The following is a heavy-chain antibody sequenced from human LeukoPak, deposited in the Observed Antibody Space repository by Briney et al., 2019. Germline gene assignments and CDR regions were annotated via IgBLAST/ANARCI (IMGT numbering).Heavy chain of an antibody. Sequence: PSETLSLTCTVSGAXITAYYCSWIRQPPGMGRECIGYISYSGSTNYNPSLNSRVTLSVDSSRNQFSLKLSSVTAADTAVYYCARHVGTYFDYWGQGTLVTVSS. V-gene: IGHV4-59*08. D-gene: IGHD3-10*01. J-gene: IGHJ4*02. CDR3: ARHVGTYFDY. CDR2: ISYSGST. CDR1: GAXITAYY.